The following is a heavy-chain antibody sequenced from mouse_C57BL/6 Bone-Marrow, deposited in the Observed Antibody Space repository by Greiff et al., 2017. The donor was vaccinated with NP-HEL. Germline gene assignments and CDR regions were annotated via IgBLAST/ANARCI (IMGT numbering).Heavy chain of an antibody. J-gene: IGHJ4*01. CDR1: GYTFTSYW. CDR2: IDPNSGGT. Sequence: QVQLQQPGAELVKPGASVKLSCKASGYTFTSYWMHWVKQRPGRGLEWIGRIDPNSGGTKYNEKFKSKATLTVDKPSSIAYMQLSSLTSEDSAVYYCARLLPVYSHSFYAMDYWGQGTSVTVSS. V-gene: IGHV1-72*01. CDR3: ARLLPVYSHSFYAMDY. D-gene: IGHD2-12*01.